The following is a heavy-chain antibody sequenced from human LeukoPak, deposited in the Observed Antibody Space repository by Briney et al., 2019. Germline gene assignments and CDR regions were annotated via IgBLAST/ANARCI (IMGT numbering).Heavy chain of an antibody. D-gene: IGHD5-18*01. Sequence: AASVKVSCKASGYTFTGYYMHWVRQAPGQGLEWMGWINPNSGGTNYAQKFQGRVTVTRDTSISTAYMELSRLRSDDTAVYYCARTPYSYGYKAPYYFDYWGQGTLVTVSS. CDR3: ARTPYSYGYKAPYYFDY. J-gene: IGHJ4*02. CDR2: INPNSGGT. V-gene: IGHV1-2*02. CDR1: GYTFTGYY.